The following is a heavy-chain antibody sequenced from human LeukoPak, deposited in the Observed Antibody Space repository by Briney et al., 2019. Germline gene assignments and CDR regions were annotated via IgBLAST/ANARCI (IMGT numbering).Heavy chain of an antibody. V-gene: IGHV3-74*01. CDR1: GFTFSNYW. J-gene: IGHJ4*02. CDR2: INSDGSST. Sequence: GGALLLSCAASGFTFSNYWMHWVRQAPGKGLVWVSRINSDGSSTSYADSVKGRVTISRDNAKNTLYLQMNSLRAEDTAVYYCAGDGGLERYFDYWGQGTLVTVSS. D-gene: IGHD1-1*01. CDR3: AGDGGLERYFDY.